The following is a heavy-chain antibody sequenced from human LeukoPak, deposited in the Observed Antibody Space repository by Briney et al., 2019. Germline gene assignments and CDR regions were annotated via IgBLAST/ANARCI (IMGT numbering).Heavy chain of an antibody. CDR3: ARELYGDYVGYFDY. J-gene: IGHJ4*02. D-gene: IGHD4-17*01. V-gene: IGHV3-21*01. CDR1: GLTFSSYS. Sequence: GGSLRLSCAASGLTFSSYSMNWVRQAPGKGLEWVSSISSSSSYIYYADSVKGRFTISRDNAENSLYLQMNSLRAEDTAVYYCARELYGDYVGYFDYWGQGTLVTVSS. CDR2: ISSSSSYI.